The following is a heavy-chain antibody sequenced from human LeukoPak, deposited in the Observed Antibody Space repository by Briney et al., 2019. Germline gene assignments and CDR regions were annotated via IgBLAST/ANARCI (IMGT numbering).Heavy chain of an antibody. Sequence: VASVKVSCKASGGTFSSYAISWVRQAPGQGLEWMGGIIPIFGTANYAQKFQGRVTITADESTNTAYMELSSLRSEDTAVYYCARCRSGYPLSPPYYYYGMDVWGQGTTVTVSS. CDR1: GGTFSSYA. CDR2: IIPIFGTA. V-gene: IGHV1-69*13. CDR3: ARCRSGYPLSPPYYYYGMDV. D-gene: IGHD3-3*01. J-gene: IGHJ6*02.